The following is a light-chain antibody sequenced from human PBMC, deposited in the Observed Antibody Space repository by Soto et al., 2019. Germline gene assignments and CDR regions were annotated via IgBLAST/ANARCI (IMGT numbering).Light chain of an antibody. J-gene: IGLJ1*01. CDR1: FSDVGPHDY. CDR3: CSYTTSSTYV. V-gene: IGLV2-14*03. CDR2: DVT. Sequence: QSALTQPASVSGSPGQSITISCTGSFSDVGPHDYVSWYQQHPGKAPKLVIYDVTNRPSGVSGRFSGSKSGNTASLTISGLQAEDEADYYCCSYTTSSTYVFXTGTKVTVL.